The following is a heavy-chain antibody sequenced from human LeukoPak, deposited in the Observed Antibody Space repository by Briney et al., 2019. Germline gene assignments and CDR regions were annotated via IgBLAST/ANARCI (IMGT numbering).Heavy chain of an antibody. Sequence: ASVKVSCKASGYTFTGYYMHWVRQAPGQGLEWMGWINPNSGGTNYAQRFQGRVTMTRDTSISTAYMELSRLRSDDTAVYYCARDPYSDSSGYYRAGPFAYWGQGTLVTVSS. V-gene: IGHV1-2*02. CDR1: GYTFTGYY. D-gene: IGHD3-22*01. CDR2: INPNSGGT. CDR3: ARDPYSDSSGYYRAGPFAY. J-gene: IGHJ4*02.